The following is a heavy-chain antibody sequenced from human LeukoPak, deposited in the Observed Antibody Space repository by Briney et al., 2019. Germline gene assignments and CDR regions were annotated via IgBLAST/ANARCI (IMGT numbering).Heavy chain of an antibody. CDR2: INPNSGGT. D-gene: IGHD2-15*01. Sequence: VASVKVSCKASGYTFTGYYMHWVRQAPGQGLEWMGRINPNSGGTNYAQKFQGRVTMTRDTSISTAYMELSRLRSDDTAVYYCARDRCSGGSCGWFDPWGQGTLVTVSS. V-gene: IGHV1-2*06. CDR1: GYTFTGYY. J-gene: IGHJ5*02. CDR3: ARDRCSGGSCGWFDP.